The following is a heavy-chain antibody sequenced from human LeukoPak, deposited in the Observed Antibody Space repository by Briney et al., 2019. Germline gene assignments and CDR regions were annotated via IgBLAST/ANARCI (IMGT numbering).Heavy chain of an antibody. CDR1: GGSFSGYY. CDR2: IYYSGST. Sequence: SETLSLTCAVYGGSFSGYYWSWIRQPPGKGLEWIGYIYYSGSTNYNPSLKSRVTISVDTSKNQFSLKLSSVTAADTAVYYCARIMPAYGGSYGGAFDIWGQGTMVTVSS. J-gene: IGHJ3*02. CDR3: ARIMPAYGGSYGGAFDI. D-gene: IGHD1-26*01. V-gene: IGHV4-59*01.